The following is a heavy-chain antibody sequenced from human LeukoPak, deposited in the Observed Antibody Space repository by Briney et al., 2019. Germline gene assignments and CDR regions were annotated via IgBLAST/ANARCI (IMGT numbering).Heavy chain of an antibody. D-gene: IGHD3-10*01. CDR3: ARAMVRGETNYYYYMDV. J-gene: IGHJ6*03. V-gene: IGHV4-61*02. CDR1: GGSISSGSYY. CDR2: IYTSGST. Sequence: SQTLSLTCTVSGGSISSGSYYWSWIRQPAGKGLEWIGRIYTSGSTNYNPSLKSRVTMSVDTSKNQFSLKLSSVTAADTAVYYCARAMVRGETNYYYYMDVWGKGTTVTVSS.